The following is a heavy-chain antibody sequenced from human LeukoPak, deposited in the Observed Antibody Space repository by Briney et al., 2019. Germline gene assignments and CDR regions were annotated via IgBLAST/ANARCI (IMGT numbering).Heavy chain of an antibody. J-gene: IGHJ4*02. CDR2: INPNSGGT. V-gene: IGHV1-2*02. D-gene: IGHD3-9*01. CDR3: ARGKYYDILTGYSYYDY. CDR1: GYTFTGYY. Sequence: ASVKVSCKASGYTFTGYYMHWVRQAPGQGLEWMGWINPNSGGTNYAQKFQGRVTMTRDTSISTAYMELSRLRSDDTAVYYCARGKYYDILTGYSYYDYWGQGTLVTVSS.